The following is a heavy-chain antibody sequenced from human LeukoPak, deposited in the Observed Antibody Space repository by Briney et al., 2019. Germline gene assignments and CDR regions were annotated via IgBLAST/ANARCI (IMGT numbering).Heavy chain of an antibody. J-gene: IGHJ4*02. CDR1: SYTFTNYA. Sequence: ASVKVSCKASSYTFTNYAFTWVRQAPGQGLEWMGWISAYNGNTNYAQKLQGRVTMTTDTSTSTAYMELRSLRSDDTAVYYCARSYSGYDLTPMNYWGQGTLVTVSS. D-gene: IGHD5-12*01. V-gene: IGHV1-18*01. CDR3: ARSYSGYDLTPMNY. CDR2: ISAYNGNT.